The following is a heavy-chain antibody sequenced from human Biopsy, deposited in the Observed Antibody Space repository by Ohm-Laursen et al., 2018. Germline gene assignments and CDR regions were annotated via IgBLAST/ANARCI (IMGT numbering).Heavy chain of an antibody. V-gene: IGHV4-61*08. CDR3: ARGGRYYYDSPDN. J-gene: IGHJ4*02. D-gene: IGHD3-22*01. Sequence: PSETLSLTCTVSGGSISSGGSYWSWIRQRPGKGLEWIGYIFNSANTYYNPSLKSRVSVSVDTSKNQFSLRLSSVTAADTAVYFCARGGRYYYDSPDNWGQGTLVTVSS. CDR1: GGSISSGGSY. CDR2: IFNSANT.